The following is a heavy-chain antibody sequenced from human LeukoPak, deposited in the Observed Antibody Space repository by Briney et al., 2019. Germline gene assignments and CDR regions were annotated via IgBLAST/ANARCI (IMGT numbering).Heavy chain of an antibody. J-gene: IGHJ4*02. CDR3: AVRRPRRDGYNSPFDY. CDR2: IIPILGVA. Sequence: SVKVSCKASGGTFSSYAISWVRQAPGQGLEWMGRIIPILGVANYAQKFQGRVTITADKSTSTAYMELSSLRSEDTAVYYCAVRRPRRDGYNSPFDYWGQGTLVTVSS. V-gene: IGHV1-69*04. CDR1: GGTFSSYA. D-gene: IGHD5-24*01.